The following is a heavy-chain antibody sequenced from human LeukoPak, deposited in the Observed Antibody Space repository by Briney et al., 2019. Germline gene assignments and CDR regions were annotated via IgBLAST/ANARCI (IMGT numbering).Heavy chain of an antibody. D-gene: IGHD2-15*01. CDR3: ARATYSGYFDY. CDR1: GGSISSGGYY. J-gene: IGHJ4*02. CDR2: INHSGST. V-gene: IGHV4-39*07. Sequence: PSETLSLTCTVSGGSISSGGYYWSWIRQHPGKGLEWIGEINHSGSTNYNPSLKSRVTISVDTSKNQFSLKLSSVTAADTAVYYCARATYSGYFDYWGQGTLVTVSS.